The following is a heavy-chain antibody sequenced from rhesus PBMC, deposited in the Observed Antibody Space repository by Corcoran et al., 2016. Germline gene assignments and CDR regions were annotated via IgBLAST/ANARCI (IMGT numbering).Heavy chain of an antibody. CDR1: GYSLSRGYY. Sequence: QVQLQESGPGLVKPSETLSLTCAVSGYSLSRGYYWTWIRPPPGKGLEWIGYITYSGRTSYNPSLKSRVTISRDTSKNQFSLKLSSVTAADTAVYYCARAGAAAGLDYWGQGVLVTVSS. CDR3: ARAGAAAGLDY. D-gene: IGHD6S26*01. CDR2: ITYSGRT. J-gene: IGHJ4*01. V-gene: IGHV4-122*02.